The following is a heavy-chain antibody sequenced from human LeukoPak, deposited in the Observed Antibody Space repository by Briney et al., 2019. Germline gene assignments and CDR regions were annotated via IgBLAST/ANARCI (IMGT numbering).Heavy chain of an antibody. CDR2: IYYSGST. Sequence: PSETLSLTCTVSGGSISSGGYYWSWIRQHPGRGLEWIGYIYYSGSTYYNPSLKSRVTISVDTSKNQFSLKLSSVTAADTAAYYCASSRLIAGYSYCSGITADYWGQGTLVTVSS. V-gene: IGHV4-31*03. CDR1: GGSISSGGYY. J-gene: IGHJ4*02. D-gene: IGHD5-18*01. CDR3: ASSRLIAGYSYCSGITADY.